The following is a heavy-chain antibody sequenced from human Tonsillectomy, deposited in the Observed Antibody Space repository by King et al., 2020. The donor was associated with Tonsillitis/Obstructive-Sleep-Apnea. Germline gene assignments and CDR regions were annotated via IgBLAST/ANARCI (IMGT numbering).Heavy chain of an antibody. CDR2: IKSKINGGTP. CDR1: GFTFSNAW. Sequence: VQLVESGGGLVKPGGSLRLSCAASGFTFSNAWMSWVRQAPGKGLEWVGRIKSKINGGTPDYAAPVNGSFTISRDDSKNTLYLQMKSLKTEDTAGYYCATGTAKEYSRGWYGAFDIWGQGTMVTVSS. CDR3: ATGTAKEYSRGWYGAFDI. V-gene: IGHV3-15*01. D-gene: IGHD6-19*01. J-gene: IGHJ3*02.